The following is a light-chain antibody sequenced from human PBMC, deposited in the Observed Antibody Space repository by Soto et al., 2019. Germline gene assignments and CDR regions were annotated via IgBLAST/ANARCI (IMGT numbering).Light chain of an antibody. CDR1: QNIDRW. J-gene: IGKJ1*01. CDR2: HAS. V-gene: IGKV1-5*01. CDR3: QHYNSYGT. Sequence: DIQITHSPSSVSASVGDTVTITFRASQNIDRWVAWYQQKSGKAPKILIYHASSLETGVPSRFSGSGSGTEFTLTISSVQPDDFASYYCQHYNSYGTFGQGTKVDIK.